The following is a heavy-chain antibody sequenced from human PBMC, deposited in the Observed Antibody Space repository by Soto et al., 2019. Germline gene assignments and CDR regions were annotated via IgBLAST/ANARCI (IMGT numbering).Heavy chain of an antibody. J-gene: IGHJ4*02. Sequence: GGSMRLSCAASGFTFDDYAMHWVRQAPGKGLEWVSGISWNSGSIGYADSVKGRFTISRDNAKNSLYLQMNSLRAEDTALYYCAKSAFGPILSLPVYYFDYWGQGTLVTVSS. V-gene: IGHV3-9*01. CDR1: GFTFDDYA. D-gene: IGHD3-16*02. CDR2: ISWNSGSI. CDR3: AKSAFGPILSLPVYYFDY.